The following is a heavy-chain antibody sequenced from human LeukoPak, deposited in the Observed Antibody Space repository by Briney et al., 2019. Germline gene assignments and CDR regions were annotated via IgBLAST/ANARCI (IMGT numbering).Heavy chain of an antibody. Sequence: PSETLSLTCAVYGGSFSGYYWSWIRQPPGKGLEWIGEINHSGSTNYNPSLKSRVTIPVDTSKNQFSLKLSSVTAADTAVYYCARQVRAFSDILTGTHLYYFDYWGQGTLVTASS. V-gene: IGHV4-34*01. CDR3: ARQVRAFSDILTGTHLYYFDY. CDR1: GGSFSGYY. CDR2: INHSGST. J-gene: IGHJ4*02. D-gene: IGHD3-9*01.